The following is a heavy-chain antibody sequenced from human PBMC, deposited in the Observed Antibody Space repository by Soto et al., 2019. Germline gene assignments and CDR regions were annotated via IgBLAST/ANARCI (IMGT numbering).Heavy chain of an antibody. CDR1: GFTFSSYG. J-gene: IGHJ5*02. V-gene: IGHV3-30*18. D-gene: IGHD2-2*02. CDR3: AKVAINETREHPNWFDP. CDR2: ISYDGSNK. Sequence: PGGSLRLSCAASGFTFSSYGMHWVRQAPGKGLEWVAVISYDGSNKYYADSLKGRFNISRDNAKNTLYLQMNSLRAEDTAVYYCAKVAINETREHPNWFDPWGQGTLVTVSS.